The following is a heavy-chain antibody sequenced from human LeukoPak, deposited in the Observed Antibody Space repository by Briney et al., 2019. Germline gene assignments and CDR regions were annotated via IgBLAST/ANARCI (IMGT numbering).Heavy chain of an antibody. CDR1: GFTFSSYG. D-gene: IGHD5-18*01. J-gene: IGHJ4*02. V-gene: IGHV3-30*02. CDR2: IRYDGSNK. CDR3: ARENYGYSYGTLDY. Sequence: GGSLRLSCAASGFTFSSYGMHWVRQAPGKGLEWVAFIRYDGSNKYYADSVKGRFTISRDNSKNTLYLQMNSLRPEDTAVYYCARENYGYSYGTLDYWGQGTLVTVSS.